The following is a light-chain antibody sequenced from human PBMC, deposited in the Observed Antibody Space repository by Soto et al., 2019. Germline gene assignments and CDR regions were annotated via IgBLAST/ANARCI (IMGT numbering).Light chain of an antibody. Sequence: EIVLTQSPATLSLSPGERATLSCRATQSVFSNYLAWYQQKPGQAPRLLIHGATTRATGIPARFSGSGSGTEFTLTISSLQSEDFAVYYCQQYHNWPRTFGQGTKVDIK. CDR1: QSVFSN. J-gene: IGKJ1*01. CDR2: GAT. V-gene: IGKV3-15*01. CDR3: QQYHNWPRT.